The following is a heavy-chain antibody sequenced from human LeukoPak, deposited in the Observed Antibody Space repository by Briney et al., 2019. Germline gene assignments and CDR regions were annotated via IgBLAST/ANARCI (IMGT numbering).Heavy chain of an antibody. D-gene: IGHD3-3*01. V-gene: IGHV3-30-3*01. Sequence: GGSLRLSCAASGFTFSSYAMHWVRQAPGKGLEWEAVISYDGSNKYYADSVKGRFTISRDNSKNTLYLQMNSLRAEDTAVYYCAKLLLRFFDAFDIWGQGTMVTVSS. CDR3: AKLLLRFFDAFDI. CDR1: GFTFSSYA. CDR2: ISYDGSNK. J-gene: IGHJ3*02.